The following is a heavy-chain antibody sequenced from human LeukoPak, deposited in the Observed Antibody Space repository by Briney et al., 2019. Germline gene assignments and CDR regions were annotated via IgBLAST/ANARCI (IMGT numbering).Heavy chain of an antibody. J-gene: IGHJ6*02. CDR2: IYHSGST. V-gene: IGHV4-30-2*01. CDR3: ARAPGLYYYYGMDV. CDR1: GGSISSGGYS. Sequence: PSRTLSLTCAVSGGSISSGGYSRSWIRQPPGKGLEWIGYIYHSGSTYYNPSLKSRVTISVDRSKNQFSLKLSSVTAADTAVYYCARAPGLYYYYGMDVWGQGTTVTVSS.